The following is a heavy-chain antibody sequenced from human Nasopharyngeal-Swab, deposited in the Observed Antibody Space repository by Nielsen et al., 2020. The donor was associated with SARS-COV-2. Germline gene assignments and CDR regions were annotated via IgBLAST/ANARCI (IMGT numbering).Heavy chain of an antibody. CDR2: FDPEDGET. V-gene: IGHV1-24*01. J-gene: IGHJ5*02. CDR3: ATGTVVGATGWFDP. D-gene: IGHD1-26*01. Sequence: WARQPPGQGLEWMGGFDPEDGETIYAQKFQGRVTMTEDTSTDTAYMELSSLRSEDAAVYYCATGTVVGATGWFDPWGQGTLVTVSS.